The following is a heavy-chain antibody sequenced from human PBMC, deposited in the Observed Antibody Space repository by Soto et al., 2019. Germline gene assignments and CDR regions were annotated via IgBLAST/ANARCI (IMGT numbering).Heavy chain of an antibody. D-gene: IGHD1-26*01. V-gene: IGHV4-4*02. CDR1: GGSISTSNW. Sequence: SETLSLTCAVSGGSISTSNWWSWVRQPPGKGLEWIGEIYHSGSTNYNPSLKSRVTISVDKSKNHCSLKLSSVTAADTAVYYCAREPIVGAIRQDAFDIWGQGTMVTVSS. CDR3: AREPIVGAIRQDAFDI. CDR2: IYHSGST. J-gene: IGHJ3*02.